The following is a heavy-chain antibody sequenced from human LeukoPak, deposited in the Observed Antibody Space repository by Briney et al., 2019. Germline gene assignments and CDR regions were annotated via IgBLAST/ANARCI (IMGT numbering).Heavy chain of an antibody. CDR1: GGTFSSYA. CDR2: INPNSGGT. V-gene: IGHV1-2*02. CDR3: ARAVTTDVLVSSHGFDY. D-gene: IGHD4-17*01. J-gene: IGHJ4*02. Sequence: GASVKVSCKASGGTFSSYAISWVRQAPGQGLEWMGWINPNSGGTNYAQKFQGRVTMTRDTSISTAYMELSRLRSDDTAVYYCARAVTTDVLVSSHGFDYWGQGTLVTVSS.